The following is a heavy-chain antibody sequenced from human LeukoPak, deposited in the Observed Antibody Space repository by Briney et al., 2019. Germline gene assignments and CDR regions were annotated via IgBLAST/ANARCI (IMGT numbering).Heavy chain of an antibody. Sequence: GASVKVSCKASGYTFTGYYMHWVRQAPGQGLEWMGWINPNSGGTNYAQKFQGRVTITRDTSISTAYMELSRLRSDDTAVYYCARDSQGIAVGATRYWGQGTLVTVSS. CDR2: INPNSGGT. J-gene: IGHJ4*02. CDR1: GYTFTGYY. V-gene: IGHV1-2*02. CDR3: ARDSQGIAVGATRY. D-gene: IGHD6-19*01.